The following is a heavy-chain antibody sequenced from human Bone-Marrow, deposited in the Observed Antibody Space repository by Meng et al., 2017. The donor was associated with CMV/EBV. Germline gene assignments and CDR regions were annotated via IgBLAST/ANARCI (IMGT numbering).Heavy chain of an antibody. D-gene: IGHD4-23*01. V-gene: IGHV1-8*03. CDR1: GYMFISYD. CDR3: ARVGGYPPRGAWLVVTKYYGMDV. Sequence: ASVKVSCKASGYMFISYDINWVRQAPGQGLEWMGWVNPDSTNIGVAQKFQGRVIFTTNTSIRTAYMELSSLRSEDTAVYYCARVGGYPPRGAWLVVTKYYGMDVWGQGTTVTVSS. J-gene: IGHJ6*02. CDR2: VNPDSTNI.